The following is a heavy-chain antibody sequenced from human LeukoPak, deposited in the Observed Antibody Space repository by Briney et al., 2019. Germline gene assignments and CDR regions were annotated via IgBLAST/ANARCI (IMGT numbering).Heavy chain of an antibody. D-gene: IGHD6-13*01. J-gene: IGHJ4*02. V-gene: IGHV4-34*01. CDR1: GGSFSGYY. CDR3: ARGGPQLARPGDY. Sequence: SETLSLTCAVYGGSFSGYYWSWIRQPPGKGLEWIGEINHSGSTNYNPSLKSRVTISVDTSKNQFSLKLSSATAADTAVYYCARGGPQLARPGDYWGQGTLVTVSS. CDR2: INHSGST.